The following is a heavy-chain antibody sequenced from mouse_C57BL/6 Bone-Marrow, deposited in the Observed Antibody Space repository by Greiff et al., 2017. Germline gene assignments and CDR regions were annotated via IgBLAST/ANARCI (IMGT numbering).Heavy chain of an antibody. D-gene: IGHD2-4*01. V-gene: IGHV1-54*01. CDR1: GYAFTNYL. Sequence: VQRVESGAELVRPGTSVKVSCKASGYAFTNYLIEWVKQRPGQGLEWIGVINPGSGGTNYNEKFKGKATLTADKSSSTAYLPLSSLTSEDSAVYFCARWGYDYDEGYYFDYWGQGTTLTVSS. CDR2: INPGSGGT. J-gene: IGHJ2*01. CDR3: ARWGYDYDEGYYFDY.